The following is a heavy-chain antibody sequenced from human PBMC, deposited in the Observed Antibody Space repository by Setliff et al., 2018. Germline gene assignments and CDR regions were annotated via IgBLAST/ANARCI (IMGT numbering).Heavy chain of an antibody. Sequence: PSETLSLTCTVSGGSISSSGYSWGWLRQPPGKGLEWSGSIYYRGSTYDNPSLKSRVTMSVDASKNQFSLKLSSVTAADTAAYYCARGDSSGYYYILFDFWGQGTLVTVSS. J-gene: IGHJ4*02. CDR1: GGSISSSGYS. V-gene: IGHV4-39*07. D-gene: IGHD3-22*01. CDR3: ARGDSSGYYYILFDF. CDR2: IYYRGST.